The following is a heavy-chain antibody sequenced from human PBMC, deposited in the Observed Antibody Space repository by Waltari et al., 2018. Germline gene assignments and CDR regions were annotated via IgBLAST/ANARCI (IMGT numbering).Heavy chain of an antibody. Sequence: QVQLVQYGAEVTKPGASVRVSCKPSGYTFIDYDIIWVRKAPRQGLEWMGWMNPDSGTTGSAQKFQGRVTMTRNKSARTAYMQLSSLGSEDTAVYYCARQKNSFDYWGQGTLVTVSS. CDR3: ARQKNSFDY. CDR2: MNPDSGTT. V-gene: IGHV1-8*01. CDR1: GYTFIDYD. J-gene: IGHJ4*02.